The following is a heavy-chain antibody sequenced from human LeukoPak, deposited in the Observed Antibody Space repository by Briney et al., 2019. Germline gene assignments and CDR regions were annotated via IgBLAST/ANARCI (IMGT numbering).Heavy chain of an antibody. CDR1: DFTVSSNS. Sequence: TGESLRLSCAAPDFTVSSNSMSWVPQAPGKGLEWVSVTYSSGSTHYAVSVKGRFTISRHSPKNTLYLQMNSLRAEDTAVYYCATESYGGAWGQGTLVTVSS. D-gene: IGHD1-26*01. CDR2: TYSSGST. V-gene: IGHV3-53*01. J-gene: IGHJ4*02. CDR3: ATESYGGA.